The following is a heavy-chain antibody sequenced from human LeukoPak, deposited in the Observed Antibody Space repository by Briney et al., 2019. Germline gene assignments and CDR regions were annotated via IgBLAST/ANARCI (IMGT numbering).Heavy chain of an antibody. D-gene: IGHD3-22*01. J-gene: IGHJ3*02. Sequence: SETLSLTCTVSGGSISSYYWSWIRQPPGKGLEWIGYIYYSGSTNYNPSLKSRVTISVDTSKNQFSLKLSSVTAADTAVYYCARGARSRISMIVVADAFDIWGQGTMVTVSS. CDR1: GGSISSYY. CDR3: ARGARSRISMIVVADAFDI. CDR2: IYYSGST. V-gene: IGHV4-59*12.